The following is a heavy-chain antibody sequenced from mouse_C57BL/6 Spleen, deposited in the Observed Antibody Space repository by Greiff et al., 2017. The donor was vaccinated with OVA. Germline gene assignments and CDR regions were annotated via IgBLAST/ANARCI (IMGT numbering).Heavy chain of an antibody. J-gene: IGHJ2*01. CDR3: ARKSSYFDY. D-gene: IGHD1-1*01. V-gene: IGHV1-63*01. Sequence: QVQLKESGAELVRPGTSVKMSCKASGYTFTNYWIGWAKQRPGHGLEWIGEIYPGGGYSNYNEKFKGKATLTADKSSSTAYMQFSSLTSEDSAIYYCARKSSYFDYWGQGTTLTVSS. CDR2: IYPGGGYS. CDR1: GYTFTNYW.